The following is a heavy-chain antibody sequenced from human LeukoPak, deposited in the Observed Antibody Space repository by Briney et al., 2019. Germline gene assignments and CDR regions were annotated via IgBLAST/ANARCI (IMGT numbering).Heavy chain of an antibody. D-gene: IGHD2-15*01. CDR3: AKEKLPKYYYYYYMDV. J-gene: IGHJ6*03. Sequence: GGSLRLSCAASGFTFSSYAMHWVRQAPGKGLEWVAVISYDGSNKYYADSVKGRFTISRDNSKNTLYLQMNSLRAEDTAVYYCAKEKLPKYYYYYYMDVWGKGTTVTVSS. CDR2: ISYDGSNK. CDR1: GFTFSSYA. V-gene: IGHV3-30*04.